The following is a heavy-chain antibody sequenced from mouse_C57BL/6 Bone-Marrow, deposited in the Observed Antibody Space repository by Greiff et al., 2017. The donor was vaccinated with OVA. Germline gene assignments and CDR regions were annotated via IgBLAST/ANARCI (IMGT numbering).Heavy chain of an antibody. Sequence: QVQLKQSGPGLVAPSQSLSITCTVSGFSLTSYGVHWVRQPPGKGLEWLVVIWSDGSTTYNSALKSRLSISKDNSKSQVFLKMNSLQTDDTAMYYCARGDYYGSSSLDYWGQGTTLTVSS. D-gene: IGHD1-1*01. V-gene: IGHV2-6*03. CDR1: GFSLTSYG. CDR3: ARGDYYGSSSLDY. CDR2: IWSDGST. J-gene: IGHJ2*01.